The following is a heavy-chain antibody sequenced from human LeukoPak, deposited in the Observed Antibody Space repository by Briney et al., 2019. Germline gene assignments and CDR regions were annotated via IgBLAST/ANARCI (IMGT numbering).Heavy chain of an antibody. V-gene: IGHV4-30-2*01. CDR2: IYHSGST. D-gene: IGHD3-10*01. CDR1: GGSISSGGYS. J-gene: IGHJ4*02. CDR3: ARHRTMVRGAALDY. Sequence: SETLSLTCAVSGGSISSGGYSWSWIRQPPGKGLEWIGYIYHSGSTYYNPSLKSRVTISVDRSKNQFSLKLSSVTAADTAVYYCARHRTMVRGAALDYWGQGTLVTVSS.